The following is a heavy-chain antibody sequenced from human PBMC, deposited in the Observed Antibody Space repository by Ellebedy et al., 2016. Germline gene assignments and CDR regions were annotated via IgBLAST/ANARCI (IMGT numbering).Heavy chain of an antibody. V-gene: IGHV5-51*01. Sequence: GESLKISCKGSGYIFTSFWIGWVRQMPGKGLEWMGLVSPADSVTTYSPSFQGQVTISVDKSISTAYLQWSSLKASDTAIYYCARSSPYCGGGPCYSDYWGQGTLVTVSS. CDR2: VSPADSVT. D-gene: IGHD2-21*01. CDR3: ARSSPYCGGGPCYSDY. J-gene: IGHJ4*02. CDR1: GYIFTSFW.